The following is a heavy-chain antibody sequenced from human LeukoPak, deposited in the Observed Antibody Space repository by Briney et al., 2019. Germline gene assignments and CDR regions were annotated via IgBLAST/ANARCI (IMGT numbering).Heavy chain of an antibody. Sequence: SPSETLSLTCAVYGGSFSGYYWSWIRQPPGKGLEWIGEINHSGSTNYNPSLKSRVTKSADTSKNQFSLKLSSVTAADTAVYYCARLKTLDYYYYMDVWGKGTTVTVSS. CDR3: ARLKTLDYYYYMDV. CDR2: INHSGST. J-gene: IGHJ6*03. D-gene: IGHD4-23*01. CDR1: GGSFSGYY. V-gene: IGHV4-34*01.